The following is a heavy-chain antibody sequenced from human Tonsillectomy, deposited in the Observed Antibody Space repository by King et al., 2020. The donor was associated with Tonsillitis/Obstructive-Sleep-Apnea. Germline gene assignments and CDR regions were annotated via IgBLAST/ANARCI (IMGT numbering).Heavy chain of an antibody. CDR2: ISAYNGNT. J-gene: IGHJ6*03. CDR1: GYTFTSYG. CDR3: ARGRFLEWLLRTDYYYYMDV. V-gene: IGHV1-18*01. D-gene: IGHD3-3*01. Sequence: QLVQSGAEVKKPGASVKVSCKASGYTFTSYGITWVRQAPGQGLEWMGWISAYNGNTNYAQNFQGRVTMTTETSTDTAYMELRSLRSDDTAVYYCARGRFLEWLLRTDYYYYMDVWGKGTTVTVSS.